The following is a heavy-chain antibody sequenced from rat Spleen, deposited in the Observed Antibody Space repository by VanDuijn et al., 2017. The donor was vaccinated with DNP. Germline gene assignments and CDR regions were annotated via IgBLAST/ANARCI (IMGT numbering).Heavy chain of an antibody. D-gene: IGHD1-2*01. CDR1: GFTFSNYG. Sequence: EVQLVESGGGLVQPGRSLKLSCAASGFTFSNYGMHWIRQAPTKGLEWVASISPSGGSTYYRDSVKGRFTISRDNAKSTLYLQMDSLRSEDTATYSCGTNRGYYSSSRGLAYWGQGTLVTVSS. V-gene: IGHV5-19*01. CDR3: GTNRGYYSSSRGLAY. CDR2: ISPSGGST. J-gene: IGHJ3*01.